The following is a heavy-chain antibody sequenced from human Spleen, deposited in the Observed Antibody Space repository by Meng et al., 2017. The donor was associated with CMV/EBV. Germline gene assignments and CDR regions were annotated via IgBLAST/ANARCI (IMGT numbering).Heavy chain of an antibody. Sequence: GGSLRLSCAAFEFTFSNYRMNWVRQAPGKGLEWISFISSTSTYIDYADSVKGRFTISRDNARNSLFLQMNSLRAEDTAVYYCARDIRGSDFYYGMEVWGQGTTVTVSS. CDR3: ARDIRGSDFYYGMEV. V-gene: IGHV3-21*01. J-gene: IGHJ6*01. D-gene: IGHD3-10*01. CDR2: ISSTSTYI. CDR1: EFTFSNYR.